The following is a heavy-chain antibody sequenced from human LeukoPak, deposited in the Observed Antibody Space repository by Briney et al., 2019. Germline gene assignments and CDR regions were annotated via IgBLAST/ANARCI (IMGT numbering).Heavy chain of an antibody. Sequence: PSETLSLTCTVSGGSISSYYWSWIRQPPGKGLEWIGYIYYSGSTNYNPSLKSRVTISVDTSKNQFSLKLSSVTAADTAVYYCARDGLWCSSTSCRYYYYMDVWGKGTTVTVSS. J-gene: IGHJ6*03. V-gene: IGHV4-59*01. CDR2: IYYSGST. CDR1: GGSISSYY. D-gene: IGHD2-2*01. CDR3: ARDGLWCSSTSCRYYYYMDV.